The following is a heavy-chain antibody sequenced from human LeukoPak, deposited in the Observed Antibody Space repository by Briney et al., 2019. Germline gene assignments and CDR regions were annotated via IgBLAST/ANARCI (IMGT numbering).Heavy chain of an antibody. CDR3: ARDLGYCSSISCYAWFDP. J-gene: IGHJ5*02. CDR1: GGSISSSY. CDR2: MYYSGST. V-gene: IGHV4-59*01. D-gene: IGHD2-2*01. Sequence: SETLSLTCTVSGGSISSSYWSWIRQPPGKGLEWIGYMYYSGSTNYNPSLKSRVAISVDTSKNQFSLKLSSVTAADTAVYYCARDLGYCSSISCYAWFDPWGQGTLVTVSS.